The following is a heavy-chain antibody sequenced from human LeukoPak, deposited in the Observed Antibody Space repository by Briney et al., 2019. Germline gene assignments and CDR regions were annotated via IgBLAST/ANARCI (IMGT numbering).Heavy chain of an antibody. V-gene: IGHV3-23*01. CDR2: ISGSGDFT. CDR3: ARLSGDLKYRNYYYQFHMDV. D-gene: IGHD4-11*01. J-gene: IGHJ6*03. CDR1: GFTFRSYA. Sequence: GGSLRLSCAVSGFTFRSYALTWVRQAPGKGLEWVSTISGSGDFTFYADSVKGRFPISRDNSKSTLYLQMNTLKAEDTAIYYCARLSGDLKYRNYYYQFHMDVWGKGTTVIVSS.